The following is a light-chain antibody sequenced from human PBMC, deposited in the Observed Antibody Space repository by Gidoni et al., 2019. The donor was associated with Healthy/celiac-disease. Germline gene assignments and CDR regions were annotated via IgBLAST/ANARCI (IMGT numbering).Light chain of an antibody. V-gene: IGKV3-15*01. J-gene: IGKJ2*01. Sequence: EIVLTPSPATLSVSPGERATLSCRSSQSVSSNLAWYQQKPGQAPRLLIYGASTRATGIPARCSGSGSGREFTLTISSLQSEDVAVDYCQQYNNWPLTFGQGTKLEIK. CDR2: GAS. CDR1: QSVSSN. CDR3: QQYNNWPLT.